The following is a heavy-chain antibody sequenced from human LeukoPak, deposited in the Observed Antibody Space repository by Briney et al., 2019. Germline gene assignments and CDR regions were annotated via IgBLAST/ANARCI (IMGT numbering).Heavy chain of an antibody. CDR1: GFTFKTFW. J-gene: IGHJ4*02. Sequence: PGGSLRLSCAASGFTFKTFWMSWVRQAPGRGLEWVANIKQERGEKYYVDSVKGRFTISRDNARNSLYLQMNSLRAEDTAVYYCARGPTGSWFAFYYWGQGTPVTVSS. CDR3: ARGPTGSWFAFYY. CDR2: IKQERGEK. V-gene: IGHV3-7*03. D-gene: IGHD6-13*01.